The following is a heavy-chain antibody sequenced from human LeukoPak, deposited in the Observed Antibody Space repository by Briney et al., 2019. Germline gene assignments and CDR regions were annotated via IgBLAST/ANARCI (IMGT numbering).Heavy chain of an antibody. D-gene: IGHD3-22*01. Sequence: GRSLRLPCAASGFTFSSYAMHWVRQAPGKGLEWVAVISYDGSNIYYADSVKGRFTISRDNSKNTLYLQMNSLRAEDTAVYYCARLIVVAITSDYWGQGTLVTVSS. J-gene: IGHJ4*02. CDR3: ARLIVVAITSDY. CDR2: ISYDGSNI. CDR1: GFTFSSYA. V-gene: IGHV3-30-3*01.